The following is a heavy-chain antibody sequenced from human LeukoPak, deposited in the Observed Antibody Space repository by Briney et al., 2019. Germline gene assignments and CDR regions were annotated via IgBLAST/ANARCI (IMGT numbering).Heavy chain of an antibody. J-gene: IGHJ4*02. CDR1: GFTFSSYW. V-gene: IGHV3-74*01. Sequence: GGSLRLSCGASGFTFSSYWMHWVRQAPGKGLVWVSGINYDGSDTRYADTVKGRFTISRDNAKNTLYLQMNSLRAEDTAVYYCQRDFMTAAGIHWGQGTLVTVSS. D-gene: IGHD6-13*01. CDR2: INYDGSDT. CDR3: QRDFMTAAGIH.